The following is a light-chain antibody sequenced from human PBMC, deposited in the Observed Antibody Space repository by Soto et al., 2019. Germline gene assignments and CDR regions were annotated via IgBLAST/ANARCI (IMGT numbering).Light chain of an antibody. V-gene: IGLV2-14*01. J-gene: IGLJ1*01. CDR2: DVS. CDR1: SSDVGGYNY. Sequence: ALTQPASVSGSPGQSITISCTGTSSDVGGYNYVSWYQQHPGKAPKLMIYDVSNRPSGVSNRFSGSKSGNTASLTISGLQAEDEADYYCSSYTSSSTLDYVLGTGTKVTVL. CDR3: SSYTSSSTLDYV.